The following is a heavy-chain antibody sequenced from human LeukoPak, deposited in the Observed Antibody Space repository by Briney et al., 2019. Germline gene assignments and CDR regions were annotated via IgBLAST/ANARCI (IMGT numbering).Heavy chain of an antibody. CDR2: INGDGSST. V-gene: IGHV3-74*01. Sequence: GGSLILSCAASGFTFSLYWMHWVRHAPGKGLVWVSRINGDGSSTIYADSVKGRFTISRDNAKNTLYLQMNSLRAEDTAVYFCARGIGSSDYWGQGTLVTVSS. CDR3: ARGIGSSDY. J-gene: IGHJ4*02. CDR1: GFTFSLYW. D-gene: IGHD1-1*01.